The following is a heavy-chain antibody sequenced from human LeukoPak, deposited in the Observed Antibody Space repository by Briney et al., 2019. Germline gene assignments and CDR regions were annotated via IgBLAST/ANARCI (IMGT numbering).Heavy chain of an antibody. D-gene: IGHD3-16*01. Sequence: SGGSLRLSCAASRFTFNRFSISWVRQAPGKGLQWVSSISGSGGGTHYASSVRGRFSISRDNSKDTVFLQMSDLRVEDTAIYYCAKGDEKFYYMDLWGQGTTVTVSS. CDR2: ISGSGGGT. V-gene: IGHV3-23*01. CDR3: AKGDEKFYYMDL. CDR1: RFTFNRFS. J-gene: IGHJ6*03.